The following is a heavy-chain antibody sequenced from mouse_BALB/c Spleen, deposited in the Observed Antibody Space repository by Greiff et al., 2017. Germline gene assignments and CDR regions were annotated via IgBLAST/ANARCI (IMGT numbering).Heavy chain of an antibody. V-gene: IGHV1S137*01. Sequence: VQLQQSGAELVRPGVSVKISCKGSGYTFTDYAMHWVKQSHAKSLEWIGVISTYYGDASYNQKFKGKATMTVDKSSSTAYMELARLTSEDSAIYYCARRKDGNYEDAMDYWGQGTSVTVSS. J-gene: IGHJ4*01. CDR1: GYTFTDYA. D-gene: IGHD2-1*01. CDR3: ARRKDGNYEDAMDY. CDR2: ISTYYGDA.